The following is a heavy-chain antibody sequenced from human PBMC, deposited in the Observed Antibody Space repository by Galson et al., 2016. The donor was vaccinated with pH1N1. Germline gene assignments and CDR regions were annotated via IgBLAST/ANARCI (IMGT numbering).Heavy chain of an antibody. CDR3: AKDVAVAGTNYFDH. D-gene: IGHD6-19*01. V-gene: IGHV3-23*01. CDR1: GFSFSSYW. J-gene: IGHJ4*02. Sequence: SLRLSCAASGFSFSSYWMSWVRQAPGKGLEWLSHITGGGRTYAADSVKGRFTISRDNSKNTVYLEMNSLRAEDTAVYFCAKDVAVAGTNYFDHWGQGTLVTISS. CDR2: ITGGGRT.